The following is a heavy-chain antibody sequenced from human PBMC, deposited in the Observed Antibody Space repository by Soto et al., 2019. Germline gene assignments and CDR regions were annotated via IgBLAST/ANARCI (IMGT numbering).Heavy chain of an antibody. CDR3: ARVEISTWGKCDS. Sequence: EVQLVESGGGLVQPGGSLRLSCEVSGFTFTNYWMHWVRQAPGKGLMWVSRINPDGRTTSYADSVKGRFIISRDNAKNTVYLQMNSLRAEDTAVYYCARVEISTWGKCDSWGQGTLVTVSS. V-gene: IGHV3-74*01. CDR1: GFTFTNYW. CDR2: INPDGRTT. J-gene: IGHJ4*02. D-gene: IGHD3-16*01.